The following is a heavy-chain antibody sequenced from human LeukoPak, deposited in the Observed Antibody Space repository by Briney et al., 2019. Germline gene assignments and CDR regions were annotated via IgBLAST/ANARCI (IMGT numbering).Heavy chain of an antibody. D-gene: IGHD2-2*01. Sequence: SETLSLTCTVSGGSISSSSYYWGWSRQPPGKGLEWIGSIYYSGSTYYNPSLKSRVTISVDTSKNQSSLKLSSVTAADTAVYYCASYSRYCSSTSCYPDAFDIWGQGTMVTVSS. CDR1: GGSISSSSYY. V-gene: IGHV4-39*01. CDR2: IYYSGST. J-gene: IGHJ3*02. CDR3: ASYSRYCSSTSCYPDAFDI.